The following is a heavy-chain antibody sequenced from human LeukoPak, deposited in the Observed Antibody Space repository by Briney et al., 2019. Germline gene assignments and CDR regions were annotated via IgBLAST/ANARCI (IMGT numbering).Heavy chain of an antibody. CDR2: IYRGGST. J-gene: IGHJ6*02. D-gene: IGHD5-18*01. Sequence: GGSLRLSCAASGFNFNNYWMSWLRQAPGKGLEWVSVIYRGGSTYYADSVKGRFTISRDNSKNTLYLQMNSLRDEDTAVYYCARATYSYGELLYGMDVWGQGTTVTVSS. CDR3: ARATYSYGELLYGMDV. CDR1: GFNFNNYW. V-gene: IGHV3-53*01.